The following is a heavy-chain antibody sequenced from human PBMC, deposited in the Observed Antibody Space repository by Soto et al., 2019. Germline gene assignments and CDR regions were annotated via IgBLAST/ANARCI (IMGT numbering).Heavy chain of an antibody. CDR3: ARSRGGSYLPFDY. V-gene: IGHV3-7*01. J-gene: IGHJ4*02. CDR2: IKQDGSEK. CDR1: GFTFSSYW. D-gene: IGHD1-26*01. Sequence: LRLSCAASGFTFSSYWMSWVRQAPGKGLEWVANIKQDGSEKYYVDSVKGRFTISRDNAKNSLYLQMNSLRAEDTAVYYCARSRGGSYLPFDYWGQGTLVTVSS.